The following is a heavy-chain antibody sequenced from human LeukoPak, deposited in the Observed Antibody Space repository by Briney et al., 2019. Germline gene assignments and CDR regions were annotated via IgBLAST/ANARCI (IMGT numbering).Heavy chain of an antibody. J-gene: IGHJ4*02. CDR3: ARSLLDYYDSSGYLDY. CDR1: GFTFSSYS. CDR2: IYSGGST. V-gene: IGHV3-66*01. D-gene: IGHD3-22*01. Sequence: GGSLRLSCAASGFTFSSYSMNWVRQAPGKGLEWVSVIYSGGSTYYADSVKGRFTISRDNSKNTLYLQMNSLRAEDTAVYYCARSLLDYYDSSGYLDYWGQGTLVTVSS.